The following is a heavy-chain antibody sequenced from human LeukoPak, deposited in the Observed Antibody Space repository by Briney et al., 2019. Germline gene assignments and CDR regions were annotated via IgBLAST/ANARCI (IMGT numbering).Heavy chain of an antibody. V-gene: IGHV3-33*01. J-gene: IGHJ6*02. CDR3: ARGGQQLDTWYYGMDV. CDR1: GFTFSSYG. Sequence: GGSLRLSCAASGFTFSSYGMHWVRQAPGKGLEWVAVIWYDGSNKYYADSVKGRFTISRDNSKNTLYLHMNSLRAEDTAVYYRARGGQQLDTWYYGMDVWGQGTTVTVSS. D-gene: IGHD6-13*01. CDR2: IWYDGSNK.